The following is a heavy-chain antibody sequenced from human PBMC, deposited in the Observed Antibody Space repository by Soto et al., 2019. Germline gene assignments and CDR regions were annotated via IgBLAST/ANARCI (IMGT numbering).Heavy chain of an antibody. D-gene: IGHD2-15*01. V-gene: IGHV4-30-2*01. CDR1: GGSISSGGYS. Sequence: SETLSLTCAVSGGSISSGGYSWSWIRQPPGKGLEWIGYIYHSGSTYYNPSLKSRVTISVDRSKNQFSLKLSSVTAADTAVYYCARAGYCSGGSCYDGGYYYGMDVWGQGATVTVSS. CDR3: ARAGYCSGGSCYDGGYYYGMDV. CDR2: IYHSGST. J-gene: IGHJ6*02.